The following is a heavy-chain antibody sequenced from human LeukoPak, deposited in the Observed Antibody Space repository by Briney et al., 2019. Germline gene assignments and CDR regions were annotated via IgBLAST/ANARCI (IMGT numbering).Heavy chain of an antibody. CDR1: GGSFSGYY. CDR3: ARDPSSWSFDY. Sequence: PSETLSLTCAVYGGSFSGYYWSWIRQPPGKGLEWIGEINHSGSTNYNPSLKSRVTISVDTSKNQFSLKLSSVTAADTAVYYCARDPSSWSFDYWGQGTLVTVSS. J-gene: IGHJ4*02. D-gene: IGHD6-13*01. CDR2: INHSGST. V-gene: IGHV4-34*01.